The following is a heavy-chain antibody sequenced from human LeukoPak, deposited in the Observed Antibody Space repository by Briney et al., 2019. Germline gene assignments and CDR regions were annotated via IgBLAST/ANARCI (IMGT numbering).Heavy chain of an antibody. CDR3: ARAGVVTAIPPDAFDI. V-gene: IGHV4-4*02. Sequence: SETLSLTCAVPGGSISSGGYWSWLRQPPGKGLEWIGQIYYIGSTNYNPSLESRVIMSLDKSTNQFSLKLSSVTAADTAVYYCARAGVVTAIPPDAFDIWGQGTMVTVSS. J-gene: IGHJ3*02. D-gene: IGHD2-21*02. CDR2: IYYIGST. CDR1: GGSISSGGY.